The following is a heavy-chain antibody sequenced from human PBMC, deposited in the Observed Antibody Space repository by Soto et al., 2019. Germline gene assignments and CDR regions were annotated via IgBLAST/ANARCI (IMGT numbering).Heavy chain of an antibody. CDR1: GFTFSSYA. J-gene: IGHJ6*02. V-gene: IGHV3-30-3*01. CDR3: ARDDGVECSGGSGHFYGMDV. Sequence: GGSLRLSCAASGFTFSSYAMHWVRQAPGKGLEWVAVISYDGSNKYYADSVKGRFTISRDNSKNTLYMKMNILRAEDTAVYYFARDDGVECSGGSGHFYGMDVWGQGTTVTVSS. D-gene: IGHD2-15*01. CDR2: ISYDGSNK.